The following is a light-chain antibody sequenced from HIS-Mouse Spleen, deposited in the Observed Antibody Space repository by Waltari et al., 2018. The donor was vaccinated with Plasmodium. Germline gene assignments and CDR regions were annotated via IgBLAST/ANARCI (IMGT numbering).Light chain of an antibody. J-gene: IGLJ3*02. CDR2: EDS. CDR3: YSTDSSGNHRV. V-gene: IGLV3-10*01. CDR1: ALPKTY. Sequence: SYELTQPPSVSVSPGQTARLTCSGDALPKTYDYWYQQKSGQAPVPVIYEDSKRPSGIPERFSGSSSGTMATLTISGAQVEDEADYYCYSTDSSGNHRVFGGGTKLTVL.